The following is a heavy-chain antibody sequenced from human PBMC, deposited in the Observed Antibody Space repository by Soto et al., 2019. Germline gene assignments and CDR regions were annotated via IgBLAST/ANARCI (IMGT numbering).Heavy chain of an antibody. CDR2: ISYSGST. CDR3: AVSIGARYFDY. CDR1: GGSISSYY. J-gene: IGHJ4*02. D-gene: IGHD6-6*01. V-gene: IGHV4-59*08. Sequence: PSETLSLTCTVSGGSISSYYWCWIRQPPGKGLEWIGYISYSGSTNYNPSLKSRVTISVDTSKNQFSLKLSSVTAADTAVYYCAVSIGARYFDYWGQGTLVTVSS.